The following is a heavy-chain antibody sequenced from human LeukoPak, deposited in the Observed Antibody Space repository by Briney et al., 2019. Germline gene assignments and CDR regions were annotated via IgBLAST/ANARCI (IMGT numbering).Heavy chain of an antibody. V-gene: IGHV4-59*01. CDR1: GGSISSYY. CDR2: FYYCGST. Sequence: SETLSLTCTVSGGSISSYYWSWIRQPPGKGLEWFGYFYYCGSTNYNPSLKSRVTISVDTYKNQFSLKLRSVTAADTAVYYCARGLGDILTGYYYYGMDVWGQGATVTVSS. CDR3: ARGLGDILTGYYYYGMDV. J-gene: IGHJ6*01. D-gene: IGHD3-9*01.